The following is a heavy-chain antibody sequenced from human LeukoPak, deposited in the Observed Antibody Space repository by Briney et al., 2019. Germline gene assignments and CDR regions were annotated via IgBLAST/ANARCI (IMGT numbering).Heavy chain of an antibody. CDR2: ISSSSSYI. D-gene: IGHD3-10*01. CDR3: ARERRWVRGVDY. Sequence: GGSLRLSCAASGFTFSSYSMNWVRQAPGKGLEWVSAISSSSSYIYYADSVKGRFTISRDNAKNSLYLQMNSLRAEDTAVYYCARERRWVRGVDYWGQGTLVTVSS. CDR1: GFTFSSYS. V-gene: IGHV3-21*01. J-gene: IGHJ4*02.